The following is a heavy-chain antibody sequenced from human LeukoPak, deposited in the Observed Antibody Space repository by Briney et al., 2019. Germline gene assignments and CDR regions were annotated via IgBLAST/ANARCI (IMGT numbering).Heavy chain of an antibody. CDR1: GGSFSGYY. CDR2: INHSGST. Sequence: SETLSLTCAVYGGSFSGYYWSWIRQPPGKGLEWIGEINHSGSTNSNPSLKSRVTISVDTSKNQFSLKLSSVTAADTAVYYCARRGVGYRVGYSYIDYWGQGTLVTVSS. V-gene: IGHV4-34*01. D-gene: IGHD5-18*01. CDR3: ARRGVGYRVGYSYIDY. J-gene: IGHJ4*02.